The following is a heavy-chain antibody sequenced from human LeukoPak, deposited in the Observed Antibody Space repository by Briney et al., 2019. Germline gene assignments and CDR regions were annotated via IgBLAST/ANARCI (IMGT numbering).Heavy chain of an antibody. J-gene: IGHJ4*02. V-gene: IGHV1-2*02. D-gene: IGHD6-13*01. CDR1: GYTFTGYY. CDR2: INPNSGGT. CDR3: ARNPGSIAAAGEADY. Sequence: GASVKVSCKASGYTFTGYYMHWVRQAPGQGLEWMGWINPNSGGTNYAQKFQGRVTMTRDTPISTAYMELSRLRSDDTAVYYCARNPGSIAAAGEADYWGQGTLVTVSS.